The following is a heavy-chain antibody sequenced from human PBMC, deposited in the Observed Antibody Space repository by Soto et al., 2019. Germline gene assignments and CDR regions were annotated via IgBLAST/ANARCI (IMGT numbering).Heavy chain of an antibody. V-gene: IGHV4-4*07. Sequence: QVQLQESGPGLVKPSETLSLTCTVSGGSISSYYWSWIQQPAGKGLEWIGRIYTSGSTNYNPSLKSRVTMSVDTSKNQFSLKLSSVTAADTAVYYCARDRDSIAARRGWFDPWGQGTLVTVSS. CDR2: IYTSGST. D-gene: IGHD6-6*01. CDR3: ARDRDSIAARRGWFDP. CDR1: GGSISSYY. J-gene: IGHJ5*02.